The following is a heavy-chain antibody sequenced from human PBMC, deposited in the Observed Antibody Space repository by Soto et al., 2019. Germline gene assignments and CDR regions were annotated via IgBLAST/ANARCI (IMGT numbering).Heavy chain of an antibody. CDR2: ISGSGATT. CDR3: ARGNCINGVCNLYDY. V-gene: IGHV3-23*01. D-gene: IGHD2-8*01. Sequence: GGSLRLSCAASGFTFSSHAMSWFRQAPGKGLEWVSSISGSGATTYFADSVRGRSTVSRDSSKNTLYLQMNSLRAEDTAVYYCARGNCINGVCNLYDYWGLGTLVTVSS. J-gene: IGHJ4*02. CDR1: GFTFSSHA.